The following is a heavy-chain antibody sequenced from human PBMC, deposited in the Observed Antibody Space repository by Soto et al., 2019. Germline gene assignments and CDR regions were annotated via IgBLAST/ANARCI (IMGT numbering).Heavy chain of an antibody. CDR1: GYTLSELS. Sequence: QIHLVQSGAEVKKPGASVKVSCKVSGYTLSELSFHWVRQAPGKGLEWMGGFDPDHGETIYAQSFQGRVNMTEDLPTGMTHIVLSCLNSEDSPVYYCASEIGAFAASGGYHSWGQGTLVTVSS. CDR3: ASEIGAFAASGGYHS. J-gene: IGHJ4*02. V-gene: IGHV1-24*01. CDR2: FDPDHGET. D-gene: IGHD2-15*01.